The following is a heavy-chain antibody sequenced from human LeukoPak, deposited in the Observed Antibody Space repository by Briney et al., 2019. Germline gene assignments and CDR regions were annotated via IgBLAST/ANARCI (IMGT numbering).Heavy chain of an antibody. J-gene: IGHJ6*03. V-gene: IGHV1-69*05. D-gene: IGHD3-3*01. Sequence: SSVNVSFKSCGCSFSSYAFSSVRQAPGQGLAWMGGIIPIFCTANYAQKFQGRVTITTDESTSTAYIELSSLRSEDTAVYYCARGGYITIFGVVIISYMDVWGKGTTVTVSS. CDR3: ARGGYITIFGVVIISYMDV. CDR1: GCSFSSYA. CDR2: IIPIFCTA.